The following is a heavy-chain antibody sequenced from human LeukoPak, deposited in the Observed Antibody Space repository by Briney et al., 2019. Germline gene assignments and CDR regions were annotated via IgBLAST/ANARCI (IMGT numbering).Heavy chain of an antibody. Sequence: GGSLRLSCVASGFTFTSDAMNWVRQAPGKGLEWVSSTVSRGTTQYADSVKGRFTISRDNAQNSLYLQMNSLRAEDTAIYYCATSTAAAGTDWGQGTLVTVSS. CDR3: ATSTAAAGTD. CDR2: TVSRGTT. J-gene: IGHJ4*02. CDR1: GFTFTSDA. D-gene: IGHD6-13*01. V-gene: IGHV3-21*04.